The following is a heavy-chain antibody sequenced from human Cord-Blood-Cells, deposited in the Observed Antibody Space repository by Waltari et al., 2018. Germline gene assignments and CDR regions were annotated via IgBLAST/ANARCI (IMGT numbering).Heavy chain of an antibody. D-gene: IGHD7-27*01. V-gene: IGHV4-34*01. CDR3: ARRRTGDEGQIDY. Sequence: QVQLQQWGAGLLKPSETLSLTCAVYGGSFSGYSWSWIRHPPGKGLEWIGEINHSGSTNYNPSLKSRVTISVDTSKNQFSLKLSSVTAADTAVYYCARRRTGDEGQIDYWGQGTLVTVSS. CDR1: GGSFSGYS. J-gene: IGHJ4*02. CDR2: INHSGST.